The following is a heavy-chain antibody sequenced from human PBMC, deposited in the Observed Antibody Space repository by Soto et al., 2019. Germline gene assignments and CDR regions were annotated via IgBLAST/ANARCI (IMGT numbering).Heavy chain of an antibody. J-gene: IGHJ4*02. CDR1: GFTFSSFG. CDR2: ISYDGSKK. V-gene: IGHV3-30*18. D-gene: IGHD6-19*01. CDR3: AKDRVWSSADLAY. Sequence: QVQLVESGGGVVQPGRSLRLSCAASGFTFSSFGMHWVRQVPGKGLEWVALISYDGSKKYYADSVKGRFTISRDKSKNTLYLQMTSLIVEDTAVYYWAKDRVWSSADLAYWGQGTLVTVPS.